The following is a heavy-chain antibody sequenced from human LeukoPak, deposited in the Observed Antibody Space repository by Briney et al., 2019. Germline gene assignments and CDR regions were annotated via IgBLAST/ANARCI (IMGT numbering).Heavy chain of an antibody. J-gene: IGHJ4*02. CDR2: IWYDGSNK. Sequence: GGSLRLSCAAPGFSFSGYGMHWVRQAPGKGLEWVAVIWYDGSNKYYADSVKGRFTISRDNSKNTLYLEMNGLRADDTAVYYCARDRGSGSYEGYYFDYWGQGTLVTVSS. D-gene: IGHD3-10*01. CDR3: ARDRGSGSYEGYYFDY. V-gene: IGHV3-33*01. CDR1: GFSFSGYG.